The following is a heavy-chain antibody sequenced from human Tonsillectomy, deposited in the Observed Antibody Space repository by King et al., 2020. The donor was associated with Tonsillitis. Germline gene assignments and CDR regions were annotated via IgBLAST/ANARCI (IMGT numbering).Heavy chain of an antibody. V-gene: IGHV3-21*01. CDR2: ISSSSSYI. D-gene: IGHD6-13*01. CDR3: ARDQAYSSSFDSYDYYYGMDV. J-gene: IGHJ6*02. Sequence: VQLVESGGGLVKPGGSLRLSCAASGFTFSSYSMNWVRQAPGKGLEWVSSISSSSSYIYYADSVKGRFTISRDNAKNSLYLQMNSLRAEDTAVYYCARDQAYSSSFDSYDYYYGMDVWGQGTTVTVSS. CDR1: GFTFSSYS.